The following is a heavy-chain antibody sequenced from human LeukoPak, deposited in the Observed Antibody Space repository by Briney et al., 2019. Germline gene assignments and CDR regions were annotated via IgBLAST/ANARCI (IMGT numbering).Heavy chain of an antibody. V-gene: IGHV3-7*04. J-gene: IGHJ6*02. Sequence: PGGSLRLSCAASGFTFSSYWMSWVRQAPGKGLEWVANIKQDGSEKYYVDSVKGRFTISRDNAKNSLYLQMNSLRAEDTAVYYCARHKSDWRSTGAPMDVWGQGTTVTASS. CDR1: GFTFSSYW. CDR2: IKQDGSEK. CDR3: ARHKSDWRSTGAPMDV. D-gene: IGHD3-9*01.